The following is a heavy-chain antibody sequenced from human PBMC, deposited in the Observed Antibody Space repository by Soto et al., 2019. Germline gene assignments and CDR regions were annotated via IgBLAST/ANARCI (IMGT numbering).Heavy chain of an antibody. CDR3: AREAYDIFTRQNNHYGMDV. CDR2: ISYDGNNK. D-gene: IGHD3-9*01. CDR1: GFTFTSYA. V-gene: IGHV3-30-3*01. J-gene: IGHJ6*02. Sequence: PGGSLRLSCAASGFTFTSYAMHWVRQAPGKGLDWVAVISYDGNNKYFADSMKGRFTISRDDFKNTVFLQMNSLTADDTAVYYCAREAYDIFTRQNNHYGMDVWGQVTTVTVSS.